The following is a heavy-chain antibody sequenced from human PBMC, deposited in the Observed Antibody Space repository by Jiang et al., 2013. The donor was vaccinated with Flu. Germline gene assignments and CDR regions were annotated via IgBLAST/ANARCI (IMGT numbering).Heavy chain of an antibody. CDR3: ASIGGGRGYYDSYSTTNYGMDV. J-gene: IGHJ6*02. CDR1: GFTFSSYG. CDR2: IWYDGSNK. D-gene: IGHD3-22*01. V-gene: IGHV3-33*01. Sequence: RLSCAASGFTFSSYGMHWVRQAPGKGLEWVAVIWYDGSNKYYADSVKGRFTISRDNSKNTLYLQMNSLRAEDTAVYYCASIGGGRGYYDSYSTTNYGMDVWGQGTTVTVSS.